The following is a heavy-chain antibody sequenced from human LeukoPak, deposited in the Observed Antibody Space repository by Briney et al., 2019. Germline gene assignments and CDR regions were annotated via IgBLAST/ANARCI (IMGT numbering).Heavy chain of an antibody. CDR3: ARDPTAMGTLN. J-gene: IGHJ4*02. V-gene: IGHV3-53*01. Sequence: GGSLRLSCAASGFTVSSNYMSWVRQAPGKGLKWVSVIYSGGSTYYADSVKGRFTISRDNSKNTLYLQMNSLRAEDTAVYYCARDPTAMGTLNWGQGTLVTVSS. D-gene: IGHD4-17*01. CDR1: GFTVSSNY. CDR2: IYSGGST.